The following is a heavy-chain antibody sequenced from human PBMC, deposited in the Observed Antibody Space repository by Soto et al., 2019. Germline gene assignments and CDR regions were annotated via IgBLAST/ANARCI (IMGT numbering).Heavy chain of an antibody. V-gene: IGHV3-30*18. Sequence: VKLVESGGGVVQPGGSLRLSCAASGFTFNIYGMHWFRQAPDKGLEWVALISYDGSNQYYADSVKGRFTISRDNSKNTLFLQMNSLRADDTAVYYCAKDQASGQGSFDSWSQGTLVTVSS. J-gene: IGHJ4*02. CDR1: GFTFNIYG. CDR3: AKDQASGQGSFDS. CDR2: ISYDGSNQ.